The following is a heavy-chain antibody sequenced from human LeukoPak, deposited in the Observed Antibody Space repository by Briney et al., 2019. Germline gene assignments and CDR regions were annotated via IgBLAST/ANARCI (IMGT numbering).Heavy chain of an antibody. CDR2: INPNSGGT. Sequence: GASVKVSCKASGYTFTGYYMHWVRQAPGQGLEWMGWINPNSGGTNYAQKFQGRVTMTRDTSISTAYMELSRLRSDDTAVYYCARVPPPHYYDSSGYYDYRGQGTLVTVSS. J-gene: IGHJ4*02. D-gene: IGHD3-22*01. V-gene: IGHV1-2*02. CDR1: GYTFTGYY. CDR3: ARVPPPHYYDSSGYYDY.